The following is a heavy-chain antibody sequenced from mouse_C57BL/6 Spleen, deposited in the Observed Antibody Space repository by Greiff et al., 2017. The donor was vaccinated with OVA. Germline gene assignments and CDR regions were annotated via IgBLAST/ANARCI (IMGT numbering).Heavy chain of an antibody. V-gene: IGHV1-82*01. CDR2: IYPGDGDT. Sequence: QVQLKESGPELVKPGASVKISCKASGYAFSSSWMNWVKQRPGKGLEWIGRIYPGDGDTNYNGKFKGKATLTADKSSSTAYMQLSSLTSEDSAVYFCARDYDGGFAYWGQGTLVTVSA. CDR3: ARDYDGGFAY. J-gene: IGHJ3*01. CDR1: GYAFSSSW. D-gene: IGHD2-4*01.